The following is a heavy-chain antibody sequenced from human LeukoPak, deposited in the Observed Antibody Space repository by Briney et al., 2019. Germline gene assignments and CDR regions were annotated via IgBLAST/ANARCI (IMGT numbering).Heavy chain of an antibody. J-gene: IGHJ4*02. CDR2: ISYDGSNK. D-gene: IGHD5-12*01. V-gene: IGHV3-30-3*01. Sequence: GGSLRLSCAASGFTFSSYAMHWVRQAPGKGLEWVAVISYDGSNKYYADSVKGRFTISRDNSKNTLYLQMNSLRAEDTAVYYCARDQGLVATIKVVSYFDYWGQGTLVTVSS. CDR3: ARDQGLVATIKVVSYFDY. CDR1: GFTFSSYA.